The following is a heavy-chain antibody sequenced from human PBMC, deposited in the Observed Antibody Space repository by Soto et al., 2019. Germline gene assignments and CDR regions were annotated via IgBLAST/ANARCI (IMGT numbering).Heavy chain of an antibody. Sequence: GASVKVSGKVSGYTLTELSMHLLRQAPVKVLEWMGGFDPEDGETIYAQKFQGRVTMTEDTSTDTAYMELSSLRSEDTAVYYCANWNASPVLGRYYGMDVWGQGTTVTVSS. CDR2: FDPEDGET. D-gene: IGHD1-1*01. J-gene: IGHJ6*02. V-gene: IGHV1-24*01. CDR1: GYTLTELS. CDR3: ANWNASPVLGRYYGMDV.